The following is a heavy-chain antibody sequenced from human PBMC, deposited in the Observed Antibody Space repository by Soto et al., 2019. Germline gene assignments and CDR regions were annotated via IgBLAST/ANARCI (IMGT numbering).Heavy chain of an antibody. Sequence: EEQLVESGGGLVKPGGSLRLSCAASGFTFSIYNMNWVRQAPGKGLEWVSSISGRSDYIYYADSVKGRFTISRDNAKNSLYLQMNSLRAEDTAVYYCARDERNYPRRGIDSWGQGTLVTVSS. CDR2: ISGRSDYI. D-gene: IGHD1-7*01. V-gene: IGHV3-21*01. CDR1: GFTFSIYN. J-gene: IGHJ4*02. CDR3: ARDERNYPRRGIDS.